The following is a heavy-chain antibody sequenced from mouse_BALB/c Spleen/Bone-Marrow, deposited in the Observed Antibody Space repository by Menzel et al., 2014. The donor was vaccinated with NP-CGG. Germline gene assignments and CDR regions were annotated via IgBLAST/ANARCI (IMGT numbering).Heavy chain of an antibody. CDR3: AKGGNYRYDFDY. J-gene: IGHJ2*01. D-gene: IGHD2-14*01. V-gene: IGHV1-14*01. Sequence: ESGPELVKPGASVKMSCKASGYTFTSYVMHWVKQKPGQGLEWIGYINPYNDGTKYNEKFKDMATLTSDRSSSTAYMELSSLTSEDSAVYYCAKGGNYRYDFDYWGQGTTLTVSS. CDR2: INPYNDGT. CDR1: GYTFTSYV.